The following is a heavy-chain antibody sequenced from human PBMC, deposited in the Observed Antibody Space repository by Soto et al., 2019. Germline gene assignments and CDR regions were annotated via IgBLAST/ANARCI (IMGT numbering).Heavy chain of an antibody. Sequence: ETLYLPCSVPGGHINSHWWSWIRQRPGKGLEWIGYIYCGAYTNYNPILKSRVTISEDTSKNQVSLKLNSVTTADTAVYYCARWDSNWFDPWGQGVLVTVSS. J-gene: IGHJ5*02. D-gene: IGHD1-26*01. V-gene: IGHV4-59*11. CDR3: ARWDSNWFDP. CDR2: IYCGAYT. CDR1: GGHINSHW.